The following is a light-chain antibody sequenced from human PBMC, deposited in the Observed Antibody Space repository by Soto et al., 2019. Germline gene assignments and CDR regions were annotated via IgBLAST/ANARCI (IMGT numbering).Light chain of an antibody. CDR3: CSYAGSNTWL. Sequence: QSALTQPRSVSGSPGQSVTISCTGTSSDVGGYNYVSWYQQHPGKAPKLMIYDVTKRPSGVPDRFSGSKSGNTASLTISGLQADDEADYYCCSYAGSNTWLFGGGTKLTVL. CDR1: SSDVGGYNY. V-gene: IGLV2-11*01. CDR2: DVT. J-gene: IGLJ3*02.